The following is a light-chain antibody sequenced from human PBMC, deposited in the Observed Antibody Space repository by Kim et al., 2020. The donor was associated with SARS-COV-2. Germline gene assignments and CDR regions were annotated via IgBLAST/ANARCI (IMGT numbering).Light chain of an antibody. J-gene: IGLJ3*02. Sequence: ELTQPPSASGTPGQRVTISCSGSSSNIGANTVNWYQQFPGTAPKLLFYSSGQRTSGVPDRFSVSKSGTSASLAINGLQSEDEADYFCATWDDSLSGRVFGGGTQLTVL. V-gene: IGLV1-44*01. CDR2: SSG. CDR3: ATWDDSLSGRV. CDR1: SSNIGANT.